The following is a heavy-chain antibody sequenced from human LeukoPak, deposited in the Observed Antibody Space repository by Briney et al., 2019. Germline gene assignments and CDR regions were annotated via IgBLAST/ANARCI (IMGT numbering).Heavy chain of an antibody. Sequence: ASVKLSCTVSGGTLSSYAISWVRHGPGQGLGWVGGIIPIFGTPNYAQKFQGRVTITADESTSTAYMELSSLRSEDTAVYYCARDGARLGRYSSSWYGNWFDPWGQGTLVTVSS. J-gene: IGHJ5*02. CDR1: GGTLSSYA. CDR2: IIPIFGTP. D-gene: IGHD6-13*01. V-gene: IGHV1-69*13. CDR3: ARDGARLGRYSSSWYGNWFDP.